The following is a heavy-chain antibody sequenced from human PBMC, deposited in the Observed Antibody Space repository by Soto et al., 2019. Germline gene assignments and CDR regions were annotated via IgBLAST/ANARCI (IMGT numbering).Heavy chain of an antibody. J-gene: IGHJ5*02. CDR1: GYTFSNYD. D-gene: IGHD1-26*01. V-gene: IGHV1-8*01. Sequence: QVQLVQSGAEVKKPGASVKVSCKASGYTFSNYDINWVRQATGQGLEWMGWMNPNTGNTGFAQKFQGRLTMTRNTATSTAYMELSNLRCEDTAFYYCARATGREGWFDPWGQGTLVAVSS. CDR3: ARATGREGWFDP. CDR2: MNPNTGNT.